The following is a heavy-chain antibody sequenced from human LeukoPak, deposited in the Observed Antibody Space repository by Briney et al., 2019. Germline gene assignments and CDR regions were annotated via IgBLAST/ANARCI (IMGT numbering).Heavy chain of an antibody. D-gene: IGHD4-11*01. V-gene: IGHV4-39*01. CDR3: TRLPLDYSVDY. Sequence: PSETLSLTCTVSGDSISDTSYWWGWIRQSPGKGLEWLGSISYFGTTSYNPSLKSRVTISIDTSKKQFSLQLSSVTATDTAVYYCTRLPLDYSVDYWGQGALVSVSS. CDR2: ISYFGTT. CDR1: GDSISDTSYW. J-gene: IGHJ4*02.